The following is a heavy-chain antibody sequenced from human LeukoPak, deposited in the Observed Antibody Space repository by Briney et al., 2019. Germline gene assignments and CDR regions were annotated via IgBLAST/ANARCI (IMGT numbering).Heavy chain of an antibody. CDR1: GLTVSSNY. Sequence: GGSLRLSCAVSGLTVSSNYMSWVRQAPGKGLEWVSVIYSGGSTYYADSVKGRFTLSRDNSKNTLYLQMNNLRAEDTAGYYCASGSGSYRTPYYYMDVWGKGTTVTVSS. J-gene: IGHJ6*03. V-gene: IGHV3-53*01. CDR2: IYSGGST. D-gene: IGHD3-10*01. CDR3: ASGSGSYRTPYYYMDV.